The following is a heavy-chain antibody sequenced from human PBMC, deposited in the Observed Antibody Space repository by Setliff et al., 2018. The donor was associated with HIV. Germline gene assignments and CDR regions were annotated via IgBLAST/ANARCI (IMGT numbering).Heavy chain of an antibody. J-gene: IGHJ4*02. V-gene: IGHV1-46*02. CDR2: IIPILGIA. Sequence: ASVKVSCKASGYIFNRHYVHWVRQAPGQGLEWMGGIIPILGIANYAQKFQGRVTMTWDTSTSTVYMELSSLRSEDTAVYYCARESACSSTSCPKVLDYWGQGTLVTVSS. CDR3: ARESACSSTSCPKVLDY. CDR1: GYIFNRHY. D-gene: IGHD2-2*01.